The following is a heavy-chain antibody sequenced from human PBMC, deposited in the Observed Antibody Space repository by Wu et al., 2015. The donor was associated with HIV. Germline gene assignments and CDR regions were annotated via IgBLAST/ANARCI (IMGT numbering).Heavy chain of an antibody. J-gene: IGHJ6*02. V-gene: IGHV1-2*02. Sequence: QVQLVQSGAEVKKPGASMKVSCKASGYTFIGDYVHWVRQTPGQGLEWMGWINPKNGGTNYAQKFQGRVTMTRDTSINTTYMQLSTLRSDDTAVYYCARDRIIRTLGAPNHDYYYGMDVWGQGTTVTVSS. CDR2: INPKNGGT. D-gene: IGHD1-26*01. CDR1: GYTFIGDY. CDR3: ARDRIIRTLGAPNHDYYYGMDV.